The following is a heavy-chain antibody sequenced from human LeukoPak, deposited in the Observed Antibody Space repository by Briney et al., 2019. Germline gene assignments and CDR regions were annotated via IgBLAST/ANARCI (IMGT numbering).Heavy chain of an antibody. CDR2: NSGSGGST. CDR1: GVTFNSYA. D-gene: IGHD3-10*01. V-gene: IGHV3-23*01. CDR3: AKDYYGSGSYYNPWFDP. Sequence: GGSLRLSCAASGVTFNSYAMSWVRQAPGKGLESVSANSGSGGSTYYADSVKGRFTISRDNSKNTLYLQMNSLRAEDTAVYYCAKDYYGSGSYYNPWFDPWGQGTLFTVSS. J-gene: IGHJ5*02.